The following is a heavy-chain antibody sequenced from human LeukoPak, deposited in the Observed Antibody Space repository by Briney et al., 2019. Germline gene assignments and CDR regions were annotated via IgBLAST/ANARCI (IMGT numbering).Heavy chain of an antibody. CDR2: IIPIFGTA. CDR3: ARSIVVVDEGPYYYYGMDV. Sequence: ASVKVSCKASGGTFSSHAISWVRQAPGQGLEWMGGIIPIFGTANYAQKFQGRVTITADESTSTAYMELSSLRSEDTAVYYCARSIVVVDEGPYYYYGMDVWGQGTTVTVSS. J-gene: IGHJ6*02. D-gene: IGHD2-15*01. CDR1: GGTFSSHA. V-gene: IGHV1-69*13.